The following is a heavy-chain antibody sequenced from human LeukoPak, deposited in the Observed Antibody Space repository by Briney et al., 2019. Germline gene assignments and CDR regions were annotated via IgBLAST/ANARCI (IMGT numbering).Heavy chain of an antibody. Sequence: EASVKVSCKASGGTFSSYTINWVRQAPGQGLEWMGGIIPIFDTANFAQKFQGGVTITTDESTSTAYMELSSLRSEDTAVYYCARGGIAARPYYFDYWGQGTLVTVSS. CDR3: ARGGIAARPYYFDY. J-gene: IGHJ4*02. CDR1: GGTFSSYT. CDR2: IIPIFDTA. V-gene: IGHV1-69*05. D-gene: IGHD6-6*01.